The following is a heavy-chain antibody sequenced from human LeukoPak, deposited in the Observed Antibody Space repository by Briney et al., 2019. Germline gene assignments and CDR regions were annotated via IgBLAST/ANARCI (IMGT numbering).Heavy chain of an antibody. J-gene: IGHJ4*02. CDR1: GGTFSSYA. D-gene: IGHD6-19*01. CDR2: IIPIFGTA. CDR3: ARDISSGWWSAYDY. Sequence: SVKVSCKASGGTFSSYAISWVRQAPGQGLEWMGGIIPIFGTANYAQKFQGRVTMTTDTSTSTAYMELRSLRSDDTAVYYCARDISSGWWSAYDYWGQGTLVTVSS. V-gene: IGHV1-69*05.